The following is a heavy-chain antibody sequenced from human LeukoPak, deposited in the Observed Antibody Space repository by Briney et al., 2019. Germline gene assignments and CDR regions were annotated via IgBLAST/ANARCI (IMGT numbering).Heavy chain of an antibody. CDR2: AYYRSKWYN. D-gene: IGHD6-19*01. J-gene: IGHJ4*02. V-gene: IGHV6-1*01. CDR3: ARGGAVVGGFDN. CDR1: GDSVSSNSVA. Sequence: SQTLSLTCDISGDSVSSNSVAWNWIRQSPSRGLEWLGRAYYRSKWYNEYAVSVKGRTTFNADTSRNQLSLHLNSVTPEDTAVYYCARGGAVVGGFDNWGQGTLVIVSS.